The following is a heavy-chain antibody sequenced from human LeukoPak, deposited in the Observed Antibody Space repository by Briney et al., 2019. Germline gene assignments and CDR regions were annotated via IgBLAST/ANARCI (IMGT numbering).Heavy chain of an antibody. Sequence: SETLSLTCTVSGGSISSSSYYWGWIRQPPGKGLEWIGSISYSGSTYFNPSLKSRVTTSVDTSKNQFSLKLSSVTAADTAVYYCARGYCSGGSCYSFYYYSCIDIWGKGTTVTVSS. CDR2: ISYSGST. J-gene: IGHJ6*03. V-gene: IGHV4-39*07. CDR1: GGSISSSSYY. D-gene: IGHD2-15*01. CDR3: ARGYCSGGSCYSFYYYSCIDI.